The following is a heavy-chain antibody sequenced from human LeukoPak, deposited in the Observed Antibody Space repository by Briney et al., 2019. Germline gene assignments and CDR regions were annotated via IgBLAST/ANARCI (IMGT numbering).Heavy chain of an antibody. CDR2: ICNTGST. J-gene: IGHJ4*02. CDR3: ARRGFFDY. V-gene: IGHV4-59*08. Sequence: PSETLSLTYTVSGGSISSYCWSWIRQPPGKGLEWIANICNTGSTNYNPSLKSRATISLDTSKNQFSLKLTSVTAADTAVYYCARRGFFDYWGQGTLVTVSS. CDR1: GGSISSYC.